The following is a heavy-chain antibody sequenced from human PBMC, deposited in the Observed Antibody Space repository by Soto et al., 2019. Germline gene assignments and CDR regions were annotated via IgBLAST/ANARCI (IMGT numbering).Heavy chain of an antibody. J-gene: IGHJ4*02. V-gene: IGHV1-18*01. CDR3: ASLTNGDYGWDLHY. Sequence: GASVKVSCKASGYTFTSCGISWVRQAPGQGLEWMGWISAYNGNTNYAQKLQGRVTMTTDTSTSTAYMELRSLRSDDTAVYYCASLTNGDYGWDLHYWGQGTLVTVSS. CDR1: GYTFTSCG. CDR2: ISAYNGNT. D-gene: IGHD4-17*01.